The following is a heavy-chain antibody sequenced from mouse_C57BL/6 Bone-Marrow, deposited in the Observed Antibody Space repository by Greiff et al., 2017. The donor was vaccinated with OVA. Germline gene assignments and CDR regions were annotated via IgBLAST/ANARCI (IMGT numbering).Heavy chain of an antibody. CDR1: EYEFPSHD. CDR2: INSDGGST. Sequence: EVKLMESGGGLVQPGESLKLSCESNEYEFPSHDMSWVRKTPEKRLALVAAINSDGGSTYYPDTMERRFIISRDNTKKTLYLQMSSLRSEDTALYYCARTITTVVAPDWYFDVWGTGTTVTVSS. CDR3: ARTITTVVAPDWYFDV. J-gene: IGHJ1*03. V-gene: IGHV5-2*01. D-gene: IGHD1-1*01.